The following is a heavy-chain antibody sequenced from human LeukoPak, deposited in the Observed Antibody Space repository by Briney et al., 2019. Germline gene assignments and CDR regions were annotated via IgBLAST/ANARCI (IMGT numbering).Heavy chain of an antibody. CDR3: ARADGRSEGY. Sequence: SETLSLTCTVSGGSISSGSYYWSWIRQPAGKGLEWIGRIYTSGSTNYNPSLKSRVTISVDTSKNQFSLKLSSVTAADTAVYYCARADGRSEGYWGQGTLVTVSS. CDR2: IYTSGST. J-gene: IGHJ4*02. CDR1: GGSISSGSYY. V-gene: IGHV4-61*02.